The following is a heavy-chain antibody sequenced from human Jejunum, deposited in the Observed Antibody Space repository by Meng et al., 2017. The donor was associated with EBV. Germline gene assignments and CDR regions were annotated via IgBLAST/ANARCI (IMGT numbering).Heavy chain of an antibody. V-gene: IGHV4-39*01. D-gene: IGHD3-10*01. J-gene: IGHJ5*02. Sequence: QPQLQESGPGLVKPSETPSLTCPVSGASIRRSSYHWGWIRRPPGKGLEWIGSIYYSGSTYYNPSLKSRVTISVDTSKNQFSLKLSSVTAADTAVYYCAGRGGEGWFDPWGQGTLVTVSS. CDR2: IYYSGST. CDR1: GASIRRSSYH. CDR3: AGRGGEGWFDP.